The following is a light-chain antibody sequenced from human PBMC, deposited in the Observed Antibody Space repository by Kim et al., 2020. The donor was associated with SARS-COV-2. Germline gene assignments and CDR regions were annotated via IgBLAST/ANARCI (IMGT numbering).Light chain of an antibody. V-gene: IGKV3-20*01. CDR3: QQYDSSPRT. CDR2: GAS. CDR1: QSVSSTN. Sequence: SPEERATLSCRASQSVSSTNLAWYQQRSGQAPRLLICGASTRATGIPDRFSGSGSGTDFTLTISRLEPEDFAVYYCQQYDSSPRTFGQGTKVDIK. J-gene: IGKJ1*01.